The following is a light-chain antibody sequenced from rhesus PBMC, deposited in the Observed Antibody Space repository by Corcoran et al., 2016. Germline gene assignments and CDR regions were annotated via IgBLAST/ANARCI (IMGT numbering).Light chain of an antibody. CDR3: NSYANNRTFI. CDR1: SSDIGGYTR. Sequence: QAALTQPPSVSGSPGQSVTISCIGTSSDIGGYTRVSWYQQFPGKAPNLVIYELSKRPSGVSERFSASKSGNTASLTISGLQAEDEADYYCNSYANNRTFIFGSGTRLTVL. V-gene: IGLV2-13*02. J-gene: IGLJ1*01. CDR2: ELS.